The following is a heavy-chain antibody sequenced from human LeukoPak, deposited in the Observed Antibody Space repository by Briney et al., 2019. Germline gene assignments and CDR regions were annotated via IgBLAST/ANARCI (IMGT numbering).Heavy chain of an antibody. V-gene: IGHV1-69*01. CDR2: IIPIFGTA. CDR1: GGTFSSYA. Sequence: GASVKVSCKASGGTFSSYAISWVRQAPGQGLEWMGGIIPIFGTANYAQKFQGRVTITADESTSTAYMELSSLRSEDTAVYYCARGIWFGDFLDYYYYYGMDVWGQGTTVTVSS. J-gene: IGHJ6*02. CDR3: ARGIWFGDFLDYYYYYGMDV. D-gene: IGHD3-10*01.